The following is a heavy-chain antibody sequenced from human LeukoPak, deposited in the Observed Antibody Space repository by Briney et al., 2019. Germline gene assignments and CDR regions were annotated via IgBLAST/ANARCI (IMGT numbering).Heavy chain of an antibody. CDR1: VGSTSSYY. CDR3: ARTTTTFDD. J-gene: IGHJ4*01. D-gene: IGHD4-11*01. Sequence: SETLSLTCTVSVGSTSSYYWSWIRQPPGKGLEWIGYVSDTGSTNYKSSLKSRVTISVDTSKNQFSLNLTSVTAADTAVYYCARTTTTFDDWGHGTLVIVSS. CDR2: VSDTGST. V-gene: IGHV4-59*01.